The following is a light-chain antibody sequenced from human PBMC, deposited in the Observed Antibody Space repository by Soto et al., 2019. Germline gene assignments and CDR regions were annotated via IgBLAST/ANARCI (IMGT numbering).Light chain of an antibody. Sequence: QTVVTQEPSLTVSPVGTITLTCASSTGAVSSGNYPNLFQQKPGQAPRALIYSTTNKHYWTPARFSASLLGGKAALTLSGVQPEDEAEYYCLLYYGGPGVFGGGTTLTVL. CDR2: STT. CDR3: LLYYGGPGV. CDR1: TGAVSSGNY. J-gene: IGLJ2*01. V-gene: IGLV7-43*01.